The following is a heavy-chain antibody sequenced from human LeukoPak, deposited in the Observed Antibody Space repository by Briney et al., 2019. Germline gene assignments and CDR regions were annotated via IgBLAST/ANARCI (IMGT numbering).Heavy chain of an antibody. CDR2: ISYDGSNK. J-gene: IGHJ1*01. CDR1: GFTFSSYG. V-gene: IGHV3-30*18. D-gene: IGHD3-10*01. Sequence: PGRSLRLSCAASGFTFSSYGMHWVRQAPGKGLEWVAVISYDGSNKYYADSVKGRFAISRDNSKNTLYLQMNSLRAEDTAVYYCAKDPLWFGELPSAEYFQHWGQGTLVTVSS. CDR3: AKDPLWFGELPSAEYFQH.